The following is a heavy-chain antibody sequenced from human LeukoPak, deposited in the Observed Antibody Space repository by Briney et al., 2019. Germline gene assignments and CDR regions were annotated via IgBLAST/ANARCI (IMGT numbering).Heavy chain of an antibody. D-gene: IGHD5-12*01. CDR1: GYSFSRYW. CDR3: ARQVGYSGTYFFDY. V-gene: IGHV5-51*01. Sequence: GESLKISCKDSGYSFSRYWMGWVRQMSGKGLEGMGIIYPGYSDTRYSPSFQGQVTISADKSISTAYLQWNSLKASDTAMYYCARQVGYSGTYFFDYWGQGTLITVSS. CDR2: IYPGYSDT. J-gene: IGHJ4*02.